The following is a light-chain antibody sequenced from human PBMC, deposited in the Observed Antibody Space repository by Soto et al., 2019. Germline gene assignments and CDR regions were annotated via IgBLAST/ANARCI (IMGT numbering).Light chain of an antibody. V-gene: IGLV2-8*01. CDR2: EVT. CDR1: SSDVGGYNY. J-gene: IGLJ2*01. Sequence: QSALTQPPSASGSLGQSVTISCTGTSSDVGGYNYVSWHRQHPGKAPKLMIYEVTERPSGVPDRFSGSKSGNTASLTVSGLQAEDEADYYCSSFAGGGNPVLFGGGTKLT. CDR3: SSFAGGGNPVL.